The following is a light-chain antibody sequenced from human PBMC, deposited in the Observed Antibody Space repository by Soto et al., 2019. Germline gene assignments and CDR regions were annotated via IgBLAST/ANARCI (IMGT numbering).Light chain of an antibody. CDR2: EVS. V-gene: IGLV2-23*02. Sequence: QSALTQPASASGSPGQSITISCTGTSSDVGSYNLVSLYQHHPGKAPKLMIYEVSKRPAGVSNRFPGSKSGNTASLTISGLQAEAEADYYCWSHASSSLYVFGAGTKVTVL. J-gene: IGLJ1*01. CDR3: WSHASSSLYV. CDR1: SSDVGSYNL.